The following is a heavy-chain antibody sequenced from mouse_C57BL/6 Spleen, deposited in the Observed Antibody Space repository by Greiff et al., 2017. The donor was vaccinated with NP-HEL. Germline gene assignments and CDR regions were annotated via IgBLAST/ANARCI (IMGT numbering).Heavy chain of an antibody. V-gene: IGHV1-55*01. Sequence: QVQLQQPGAELVKPGASVKMSCKASGYTFTSYWITWVKQRPGQGLEWIGDIYPRDGSTKYNEKFKGKATLTADKSSSTAYMQLNSLTSEDSAVYFCARWEDYFDYWGQGTTLTVSS. CDR3: ARWEDYFDY. CDR2: IYPRDGST. D-gene: IGHD4-1*01. CDR1: GYTFTSYW. J-gene: IGHJ2*01.